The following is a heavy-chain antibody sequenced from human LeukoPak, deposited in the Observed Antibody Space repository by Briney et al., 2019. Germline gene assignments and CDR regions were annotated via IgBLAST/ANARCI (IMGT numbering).Heavy chain of an antibody. CDR1: GFTFSSYA. CDR2: ISYDGSNK. V-gene: IGHV3-30*04. J-gene: IGHJ4*02. CDR3: ARDAPYYYDSSGPPGGY. Sequence: GGSLRLSCAASGFTFSSYAMLWVRQAPGKGLEWVAVISYDGSNKYYADSVKGRFTISRDNSKNTLYLQMNSLRAEDTAVYYCARDAPYYYDSSGPPGGYWGQGTLVTVSS. D-gene: IGHD3-22*01.